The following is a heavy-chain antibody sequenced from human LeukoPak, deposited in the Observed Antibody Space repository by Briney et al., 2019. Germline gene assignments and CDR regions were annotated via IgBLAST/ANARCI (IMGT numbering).Heavy chain of an antibody. J-gene: IGHJ4*02. CDR2: IIPIFGTA. Sequence: GASVKVSCKASGGTFSSYAISWVRQAPGQGLEWMGRIIPIFGTANYAQKFQGRVTITTDESTSTAYMELSSLRSEDMAVYYCARDGDYYDSSGYYGDWGQGTLVTVSS. CDR3: ARDGDYYDSSGYYGD. V-gene: IGHV1-69*05. CDR1: GGTFSSYA. D-gene: IGHD3-22*01.